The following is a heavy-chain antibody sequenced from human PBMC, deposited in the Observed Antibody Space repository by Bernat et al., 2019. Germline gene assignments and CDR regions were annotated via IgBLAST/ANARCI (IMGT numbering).Heavy chain of an antibody. J-gene: IGHJ4*02. D-gene: IGHD4-17*01. CDR3: ARDVCDYGDYQPFY. CDR1: GFIFSNAY. V-gene: IGHV3-7*01. CDR2: IKEDGSET. Sequence: EVQLVESGGGLIQPGGSLRLSCEASGFIFSNAYMGWVRQAPGKGLEWVANIKEDGSETFYVDSVKGRFTISRDNAKNSLYLQMNSLRAEDTAVYYCARDVCDYGDYQPFYWGQGTLVTVSS.